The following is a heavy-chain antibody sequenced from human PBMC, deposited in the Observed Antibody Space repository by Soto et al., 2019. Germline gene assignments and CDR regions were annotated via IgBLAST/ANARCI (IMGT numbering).Heavy chain of an antibody. CDR3: ASTLTGLGF. CDR1: GDSINNYY. J-gene: IGHJ4*02. CDR2: IYYTGIT. V-gene: IGHV4-59*01. Sequence: QVQLQESGPGLGKPSETLSLTCTVSGDSINNYYWSWIRQPPGKGLEWIGYIYYTGITDYNPSLKSRVTISADTSKKQCSLKLSSVTAADTAVYFCASTLTGLGFWGQVTLVTVSS.